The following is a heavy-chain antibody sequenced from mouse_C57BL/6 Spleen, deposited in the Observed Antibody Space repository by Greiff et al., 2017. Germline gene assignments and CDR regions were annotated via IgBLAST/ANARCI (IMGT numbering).Heavy chain of an antibody. Sequence: VQLKESGPELVKPGASVKISCKASGYAFSSSWMNWVKQRPGKGLEWIGRIYPGDGDTNYNGKFKGKATLTADKSSSTAYMQLSSLISEDSAVYFCAREYDALRYYVDYWGQGTTLTVSS. CDR2: IYPGDGDT. CDR1: GYAFSSSW. CDR3: AREYDALRYYVDY. D-gene: IGHD1-1*01. J-gene: IGHJ2*01. V-gene: IGHV1-82*01.